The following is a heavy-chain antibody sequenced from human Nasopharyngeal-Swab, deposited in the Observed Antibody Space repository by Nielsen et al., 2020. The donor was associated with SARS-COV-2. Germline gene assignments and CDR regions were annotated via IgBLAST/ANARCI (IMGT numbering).Heavy chain of an antibody. Sequence: ASVKVSCKASGYTFPSYDINWVRQAPGQGLEWMGMINPGSGGTTYAQKFQGRVTMTRDTSTSTVFMDLSSLRSEDTAVYYCARRGRCSGSSCDMDVWGQGTTVTVSS. CDR3: ARRGRCSGSSCDMDV. CDR1: GYTFPSYD. J-gene: IGHJ6*02. CDR2: INPGSGGT. D-gene: IGHD2-2*01. V-gene: IGHV1-46*01.